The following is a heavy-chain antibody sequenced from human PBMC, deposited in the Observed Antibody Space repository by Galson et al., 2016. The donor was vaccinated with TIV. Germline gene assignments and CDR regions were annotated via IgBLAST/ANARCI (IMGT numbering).Heavy chain of an antibody. CDR3: AHFNSQAWDSHYIDTDGEDALDI. CDR1: GFSLSTSGVG. CDR2: IYWDDDK. Sequence: PALVKPTQTLTLTCTFSGFSLSTSGVGVGWIRQPPGKALEWLALIYWDDDKRYSPSLKSRLTITKDTSKNHVVLTMTNMAPVDTATYYCAHFNSQAWDSHYIDTDGEDALDIWGQGRMVTVSS. V-gene: IGHV2-5*02. D-gene: IGHD2-8*02. J-gene: IGHJ3*02.